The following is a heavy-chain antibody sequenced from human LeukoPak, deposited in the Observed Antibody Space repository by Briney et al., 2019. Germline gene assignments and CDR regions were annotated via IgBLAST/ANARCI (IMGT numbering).Heavy chain of an antibody. D-gene: IGHD1/OR15-1a*01. V-gene: IGHV1-18*01. J-gene: IGHJ4*02. CDR1: GYAFGDYG. CDR3: AKDENNYQRGPFEF. CDR2: ISGYSGKT. Sequence: ASVNVSCKTSGYAFGDYGISWVRQAPGQGLEWMGWISGYSGKTLYTQKFQGRVTMTTDTSTSTAYIDLRSLRPDDTAIYYCAKDENNYQRGPFEFWGQGTLVTVSS.